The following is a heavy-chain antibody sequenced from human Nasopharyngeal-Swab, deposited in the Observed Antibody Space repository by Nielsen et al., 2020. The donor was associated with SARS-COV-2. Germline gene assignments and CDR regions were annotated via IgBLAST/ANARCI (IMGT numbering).Heavy chain of an antibody. V-gene: IGHV3-23*01. Sequence: GESLKISCAASGFTFRSYAISWVRQAPGKGLEWVSVISGSDHTTYYADSVRGRFTISRDNSKNTLNLQMNNLRAEDTAIYYCAKDRDSGDDSEEYYHYYGMDVWGQGAPVTASS. CDR3: AKDRDSGDDSEEYYHYYGMDV. J-gene: IGHJ6*02. D-gene: IGHD5-12*01. CDR1: GFTFRSYA. CDR2: ISGSDHTT.